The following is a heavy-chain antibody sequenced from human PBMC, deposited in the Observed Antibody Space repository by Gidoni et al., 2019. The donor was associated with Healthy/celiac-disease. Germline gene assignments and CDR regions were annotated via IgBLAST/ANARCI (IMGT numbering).Heavy chain of an antibody. CDR3: ARSNIVVVPAAPDY. V-gene: IGHV3-30*04. D-gene: IGHD2-2*01. CDR2: ISYDGSNK. Sequence: QVQLVESGGGVVQPGRSLRLSCSASGFTFSSYAMHGVRQAPGKGLGWVAVISYDGSNKYYADSVKGRFTISRDNSKNTLYLQMNSLRAEDTAVYYCARSNIVVVPAAPDYWGQGTLVTVSS. J-gene: IGHJ4*02. CDR1: GFTFSSYA.